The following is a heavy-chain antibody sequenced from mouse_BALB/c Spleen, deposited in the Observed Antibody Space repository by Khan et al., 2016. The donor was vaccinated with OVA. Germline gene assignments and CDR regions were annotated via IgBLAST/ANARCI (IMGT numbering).Heavy chain of an antibody. CDR1: GCTFTSYY. CDR2: INPSNGGT. V-gene: IGHV1S81*02. J-gene: IGHJ3*01. Sequence: QVQLKESGAELVKPGASVKLSCKASGCTFTSYYMYWVKQRPGQGLEWIGEINPSNGGTNVNEKFKNKATLTVDKSSSTAYMELSSLTSEDSAVYYCTRGGYGSPFAYWGQGTLVTVSA. D-gene: IGHD1-1*01. CDR3: TRGGYGSPFAY.